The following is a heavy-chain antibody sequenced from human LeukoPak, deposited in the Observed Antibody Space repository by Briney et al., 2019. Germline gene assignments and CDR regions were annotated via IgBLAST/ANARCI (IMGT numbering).Heavy chain of an antibody. J-gene: IGHJ4*02. CDR2: ISSSSSYI. D-gene: IGHD6-13*01. V-gene: IGHV3-21*01. Sequence: GGSLRLSCAASGFTFRTYGMNWVRQAPGKGLEWVSSISSSSSYIYYADSVKGRFTISRDNAKNSLYLQMNSLRAEDTAVYYCARAAPGIAAGLLDYWGQGTLVTVSS. CDR1: GFTFRTYG. CDR3: ARAAPGIAAGLLDY.